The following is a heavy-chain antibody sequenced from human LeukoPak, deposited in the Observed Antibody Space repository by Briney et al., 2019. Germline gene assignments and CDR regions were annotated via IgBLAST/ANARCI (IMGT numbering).Heavy chain of an antibody. CDR3: ARDWGIAAATPYYFDH. CDR2: INHSGST. Sequence: PSETLSLTXAVYGGSFSGYYWSWIRQPPGKGLEWIGEINHSGSTNYNPSLMSRVAMSVDTSKNQFSLKISSATAADTAVYYCARDWGIAAATPYYFDHWGQGILVTVSS. D-gene: IGHD6-13*01. V-gene: IGHV4-34*01. J-gene: IGHJ4*02. CDR1: GGSFSGYY.